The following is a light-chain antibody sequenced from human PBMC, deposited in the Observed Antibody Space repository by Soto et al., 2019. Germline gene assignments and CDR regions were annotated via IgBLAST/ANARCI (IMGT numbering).Light chain of an antibody. J-gene: IGLJ2*01. CDR2: EVS. V-gene: IGLV2-8*01. CDR3: SSFAGINNLL. Sequence: QSALTQPPSASGSPGQSVTISCTGTSSDVGAYDNVSWYQQHPGKAPKLMIYEVSQRPSGVPDRFSGSKSGNTASLTISDLQAEDEGDYYCSSFAGINNLLFGGGTKLTVL. CDR1: SSDVGAYDN.